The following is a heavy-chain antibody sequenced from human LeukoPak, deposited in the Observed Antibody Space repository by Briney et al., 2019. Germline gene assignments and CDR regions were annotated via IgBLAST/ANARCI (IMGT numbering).Heavy chain of an antibody. CDR3: AKAPVTSCRGAYCYPFDS. CDR2: ITSSSSYI. J-gene: IGHJ4*02. CDR1: GFTFSTYS. V-gene: IGHV3-21*04. Sequence: GGSLRLSCAASGFTFSTYSMNWVRQAPGKGLEWVSSITSSSSYIYYADSLKGRFTISRDNAKNSLYLQMNSLRAEDAAVYFCAKAPVTSCRGAYCYPFDSWGQGTLVTVSS. D-gene: IGHD2-21*01.